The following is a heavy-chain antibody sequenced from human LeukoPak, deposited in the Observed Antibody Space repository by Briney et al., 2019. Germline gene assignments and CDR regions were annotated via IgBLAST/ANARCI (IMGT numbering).Heavy chain of an antibody. J-gene: IGHJ6*03. CDR2: INPNSGGT. CDR3: ARVALFYYYYMDV. V-gene: IGHV1-2*02. Sequence: GASVKVSCKASGYTFTGYYMHWVRQAPGQGLEWMGWINPNSGGTNYAQKFQGRVTMTRDTSISTAYMELSRLRSDDTAVYYCARVALFYYYYMDVWGKGTTVTISS. CDR1: GYTFTGYY.